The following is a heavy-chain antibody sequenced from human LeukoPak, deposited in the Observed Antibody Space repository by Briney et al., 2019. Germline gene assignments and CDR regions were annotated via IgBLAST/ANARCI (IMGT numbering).Heavy chain of an antibody. CDR2: IFYSGST. CDR1: GGSISSYY. V-gene: IGHV4-59*01. J-gene: IGHJ4*02. D-gene: IGHD2-21*01. CDR3: ARGLAYCGGDCYDY. Sequence: PSETLSLTCTVSGGSISSYYWSWIRQPPGKGLEWIGYIFYSGSTNYNPSLKSRVTISVDTSKNHFSLKLSSVTAADTAVYYCARGLAYCGGDCYDYWGQGTLVTVSS.